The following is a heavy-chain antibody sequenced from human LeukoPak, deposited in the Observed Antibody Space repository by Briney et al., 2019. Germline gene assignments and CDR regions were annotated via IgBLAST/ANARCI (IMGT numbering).Heavy chain of an antibody. Sequence: GGSLRPSCAASGFTFSTFSMNWVRQAPGKGLEWVSYISGGGHTIYYADSVKGRFTISRDNAKNSLYLQMNSLTAEDTAVYFCARKAHCGGECIETYPNDIWGQGTLVTVSS. CDR1: GFTFSTFS. V-gene: IGHV3-48*01. CDR3: ARKAHCGGECIETYPNDI. J-gene: IGHJ3*02. D-gene: IGHD2-21*01. CDR2: ISGGGHTI.